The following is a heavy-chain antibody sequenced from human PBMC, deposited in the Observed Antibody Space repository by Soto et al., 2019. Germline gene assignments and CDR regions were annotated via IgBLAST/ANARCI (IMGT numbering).Heavy chain of an antibody. CDR1: GGSFSGYY. V-gene: IGHV4-34*01. Sequence: QVQLQQWGAGLLKPSETLSLTCAVYGGSFSGYYWSWIRQTPGKGLEWIGEINHSGSTNCDPSLKCRVTISVDKSTNLFSLKLSSVTAADTAVHCCATITMARARKSFDLWGRGTLVTVSS. CDR2: INHSGST. J-gene: IGHJ2*01. CDR3: ATITMARARKSFDL. D-gene: IGHD3-10*01.